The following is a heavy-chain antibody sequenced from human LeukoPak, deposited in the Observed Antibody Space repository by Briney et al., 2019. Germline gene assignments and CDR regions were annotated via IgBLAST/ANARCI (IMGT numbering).Heavy chain of an antibody. Sequence: GGSLRLSCAASGFTFSNYEINWVRQAPGRGLEWISYISGSGSTIYYADSVKGRFTITRDNAKKSLYLQMNSLGVEDTAVYYCARSGISGSYYAYWGQGTLVTVSS. D-gene: IGHD1-26*01. J-gene: IGHJ4*02. CDR1: GFTFSNYE. V-gene: IGHV3-48*03. CDR2: ISGSGSTI. CDR3: ARSGISGSYYAY.